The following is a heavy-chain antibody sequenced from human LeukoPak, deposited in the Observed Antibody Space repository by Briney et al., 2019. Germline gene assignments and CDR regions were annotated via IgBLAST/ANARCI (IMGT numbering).Heavy chain of an antibody. Sequence: HPRGSLRLSCAASGFTFSSCAMSWVRQAPGKGLEWVSAISGSGGSTYYADSVKGRFTISRDNSKNTLYLQMNSLRAEDTAVYYCASFPYSSSWYRGAFYGMDVWGQGTTVTVSS. CDR2: ISGSGGST. V-gene: IGHV3-23*01. J-gene: IGHJ6*02. D-gene: IGHD6-13*01. CDR3: ASFPYSSSWYRGAFYGMDV. CDR1: GFTFSSCA.